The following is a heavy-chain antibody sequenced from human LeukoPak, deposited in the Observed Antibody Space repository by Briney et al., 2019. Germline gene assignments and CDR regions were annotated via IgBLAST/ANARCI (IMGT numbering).Heavy chain of an antibody. CDR2: IYKSVST. J-gene: IGHJ4*02. CDR1: GGSISTYQ. CDR3: ARDGPQWLATFDY. Sequence: SERHSLTCTVSGGSISTYQWSWIRQPPGKGLEWIGNIYKSVSTNYNPSLMSRVTISIDTSEKQFSLRLSSVTAADTAVYYCARDGPQWLATFDYWGQGTLVTVSS. D-gene: IGHD6-19*01. V-gene: IGHV4-59*01.